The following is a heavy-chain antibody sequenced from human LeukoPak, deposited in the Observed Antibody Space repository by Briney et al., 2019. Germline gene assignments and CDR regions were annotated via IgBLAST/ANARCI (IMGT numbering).Heavy chain of an antibody. D-gene: IGHD3-10*01. V-gene: IGHV3-23*01. CDR3: ATPRGSAFDI. CDR2: ISGSGGST. CDR1: GFTFSSYA. J-gene: IGHJ3*02. Sequence: GGSLRLSCPAPGFTFSSYAMSWVRKAPGKGLEWVSAISGSGGSTYYADSVKGRFTISRDNSKNTLYLQMNSLRAEDTAVYYCATPRGSAFDIWGQGTMVTVSS.